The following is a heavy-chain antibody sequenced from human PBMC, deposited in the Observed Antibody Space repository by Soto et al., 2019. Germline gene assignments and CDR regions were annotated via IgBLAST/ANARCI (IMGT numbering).Heavy chain of an antibody. D-gene: IGHD3-10*01. V-gene: IGHV4-59*01. Sequence: SETLSLTCTVSGGSISSYYWSWIRQPPGKGLEWIGYIQYTGSTNYNPSLKSRVTISVDTSKNQFSLRLSSVTAADTAVYYCAREGPRYYGSGSYYEYWGQGTLVTVSS. J-gene: IGHJ4*02. CDR3: AREGPRYYGSGSYYEY. CDR1: GGSISSYY. CDR2: IQYTGST.